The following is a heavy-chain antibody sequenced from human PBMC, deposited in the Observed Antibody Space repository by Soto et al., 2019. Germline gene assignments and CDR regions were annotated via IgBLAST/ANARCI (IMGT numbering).Heavy chain of an antibody. Sequence: GGPLRLSCAASEFTFSSYAMSWVRQAPGKGLEWVSAIGGSGGSTYYADSVKGRFTISRDNSKNTLFLQMNSLRAEDTAVYYCAKDPYYYDTSEMDVWGQGTTVTVSS. CDR3: AKDPYYYDTSEMDV. V-gene: IGHV3-23*01. D-gene: IGHD3-22*01. J-gene: IGHJ6*02. CDR2: IGGSGGST. CDR1: EFTFSSYA.